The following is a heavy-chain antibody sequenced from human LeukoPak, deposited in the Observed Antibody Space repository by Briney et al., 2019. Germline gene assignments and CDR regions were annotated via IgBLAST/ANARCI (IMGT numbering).Heavy chain of an antibody. J-gene: IGHJ4*02. Sequence: APVKVSCKASGYTFTSYYMHWVRQAPGQGLEWMGIINPSGGSTSYAQKFQGRVTMTRDTSTSTVYMELSSLRSEDTAVYYCARDLVPFDYYDSSGEGGEFDYWGQGTLVTVSS. D-gene: IGHD3-22*01. CDR1: GYTFTSYY. CDR2: INPSGGST. CDR3: ARDLVPFDYYDSSGEGGEFDY. V-gene: IGHV1-46*01.